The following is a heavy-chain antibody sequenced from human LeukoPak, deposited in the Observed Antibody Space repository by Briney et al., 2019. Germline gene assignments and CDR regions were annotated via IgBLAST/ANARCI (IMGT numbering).Heavy chain of an antibody. Sequence: SDTLSLTCAVYGGFFSGYFWSWLRQPPLKGLEWIGEINHSGSTNYNPSLTSRVTISVDTPKNQFSLKLSSVTAADTVVYYCARDSRSGSYGANFDYWGQGTLVTVSS. V-gene: IGHV4-34*01. CDR3: ARDSRSGSYGANFDY. J-gene: IGHJ4*02. D-gene: IGHD1-26*01. CDR2: INHSGST. CDR1: GGFFSGYF.